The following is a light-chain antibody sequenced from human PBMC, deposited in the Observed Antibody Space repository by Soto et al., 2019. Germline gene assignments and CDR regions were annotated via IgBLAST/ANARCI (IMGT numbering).Light chain of an antibody. CDR3: QQYNNWPRT. CDR1: QSVSSRS. J-gene: IGKJ1*01. CDR2: GAS. V-gene: IGKV3-15*01. Sequence: EIVLTQSPGTLSLSPGERATLSCRASQSVSSRSLAWYQQKPGQAPRLLIYGASTRATGIPARFSGSGSGTEFTLTISSLQSEDFAVYYCQQYNNWPRTFGQGTKVDIK.